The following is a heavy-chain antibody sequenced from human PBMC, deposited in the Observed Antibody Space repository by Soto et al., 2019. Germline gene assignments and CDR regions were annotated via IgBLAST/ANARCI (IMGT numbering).Heavy chain of an antibody. CDR2: IYSSGYT. CDR1: GGSSSSYD. D-gene: IGHD3-22*01. CDR3: ARGSSNDRSFGFDY. Sequence: SETLSLSCPVSGGSSSSYDGNWIRQTPGKGLEWIGYIYSSGYTNYNPSLKTRVTMSVDTSKNQFSLKLSSASAADTAVYYCARGSSNDRSFGFDYWGQGTQVTVSS. V-gene: IGHV4-59*01. J-gene: IGHJ4*02.